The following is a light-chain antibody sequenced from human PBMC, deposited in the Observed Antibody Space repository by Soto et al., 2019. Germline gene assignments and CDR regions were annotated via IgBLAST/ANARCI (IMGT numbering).Light chain of an antibody. V-gene: IGLV2-14*01. CDR2: EVS. CDR1: SSDVGGYNY. J-gene: IGLJ1*01. Sequence: QSALTQPASVSGSPGQSITISCTGTSSDVGGYNYVSWYQQHPGKAPKLMIYEVSNQPSGVSNRFSGSKSGNTASLTISGLRAEDEADYYCSSYTSSSTLVFGTGTKVTVL. CDR3: SSYTSSSTLV.